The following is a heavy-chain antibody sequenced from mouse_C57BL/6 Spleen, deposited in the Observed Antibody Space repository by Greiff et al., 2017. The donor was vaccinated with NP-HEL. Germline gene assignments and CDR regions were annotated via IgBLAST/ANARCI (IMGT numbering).Heavy chain of an antibody. V-gene: IGHV5-4*03. Sequence: DVMLVESGGGLVKPGGSLKLSCAASGFTFSSYAMSWVRQTPEKRLEWVATISDGGSYTYYPDNVKGRFTISRDNAKNNLYLQLSHLKSEDTAMYYCASDDYDSHYFDYWGQGTTLTVSS. CDR3: ASDDYDSHYFDY. D-gene: IGHD2-4*01. CDR1: GFTFSSYA. J-gene: IGHJ2*01. CDR2: ISDGGSYT.